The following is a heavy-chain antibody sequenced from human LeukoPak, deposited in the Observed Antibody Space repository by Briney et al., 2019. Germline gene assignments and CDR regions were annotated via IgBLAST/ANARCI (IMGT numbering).Heavy chain of an antibody. D-gene: IGHD2-15*01. J-gene: IGHJ4*02. V-gene: IGHV3-21*01. CDR2: ISSSSNYI. Sequence: GGSLRLSCAASGFTFDSYGMNWVRQAPGKGLEWVSSISSSSNYIYYADSVKGRFTISRDNAKNSLYLQMNSLRAEDTAVYYCARDLSAGVVVAAASDYWGQGTLVTVSS. CDR1: GFTFDSYG. CDR3: ARDLSAGVVVAAASDY.